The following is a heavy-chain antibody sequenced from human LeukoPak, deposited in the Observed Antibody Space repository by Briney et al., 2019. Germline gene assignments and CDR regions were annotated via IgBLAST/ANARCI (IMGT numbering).Heavy chain of an antibody. CDR3: ARDGDSGYEADYYYIDV. CDR2: IYTSGST. Sequence: PSETLSLTCTVTGGSISSYYWSWIRQPAGKGLEWIGRIYTSGSTNYNPSLKSRVTMSVDTSKNQFSLKLSSVTAADTAVYYCARDGDSGYEADYYYIDVWGKGTTVTVSS. V-gene: IGHV4-4*07. D-gene: IGHD5-12*01. CDR1: GGSISSYY. J-gene: IGHJ6*03.